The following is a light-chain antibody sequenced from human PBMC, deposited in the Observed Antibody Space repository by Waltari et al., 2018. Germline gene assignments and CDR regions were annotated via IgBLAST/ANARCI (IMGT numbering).Light chain of an antibody. CDR3: QQYNSYSLLS. V-gene: IGKV1-5*03. J-gene: IGKJ4*01. CDR2: KAS. Sequence: DIQMTQSPSTLYASVGDRVIFSCRASQSISKWLSWYHQKPGKAPKLLIYKASTLESGVPSRFSGSGSGTEFTLTISSLQPEDFATYYCQQYNSYSLLSFGGGTKVEIK. CDR1: QSISKW.